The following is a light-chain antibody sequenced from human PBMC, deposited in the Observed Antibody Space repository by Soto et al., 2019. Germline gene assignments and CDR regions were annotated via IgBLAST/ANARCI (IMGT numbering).Light chain of an antibody. CDR2: ASS. V-gene: IGKV1-27*01. CDR1: QGISNF. Sequence: DIQMTQSPSSLSASIGDRVTITCRASQGISNFLAWYQQKPGKVPKLLIYASSTLQSGVPSRFGGSGSGTDFTLTISSLQPEDVATYYCQKYNSDSWTFGQGTKVEIK. CDR3: QKYNSDSWT. J-gene: IGKJ1*01.